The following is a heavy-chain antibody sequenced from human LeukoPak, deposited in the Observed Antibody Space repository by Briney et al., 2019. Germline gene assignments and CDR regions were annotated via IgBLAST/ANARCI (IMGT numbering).Heavy chain of an antibody. V-gene: IGHV3-74*01. D-gene: IGHD2-15*01. CDR2: ISDAYGSIT. J-gene: IGHJ4*02. CDR3: ARDLSGYSDY. CDR1: GFTLSSYW. Sequence: PGVSLRLFCAASGFTLSSYWLHWVRQAPGKGRVWVSRISDAYGSITGNAASVRGRFTISRDTARNTLYLEMNSLGAEDTAVYYCARDLSGYSDYWGQGTLVTVSS.